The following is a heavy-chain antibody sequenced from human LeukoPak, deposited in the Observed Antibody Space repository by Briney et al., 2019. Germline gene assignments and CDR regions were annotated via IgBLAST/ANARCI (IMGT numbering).Heavy chain of an antibody. V-gene: IGHV4-39*01. CDR3: ARLEGSGSYYKRDY. CDR2: IYYSGST. CDR1: GGSISSSSYY. Sequence: SETLSLTCTVSGGSISSSSYYWGWIRQPPGKGLEWIGSIYYSGSTYYNPSLKSRVTISVDTSKNQFSLKLSSVTAADTAVYYCARLEGSGSYYKRDYWGQGTLVTVSS. D-gene: IGHD3-10*01. J-gene: IGHJ4*02.